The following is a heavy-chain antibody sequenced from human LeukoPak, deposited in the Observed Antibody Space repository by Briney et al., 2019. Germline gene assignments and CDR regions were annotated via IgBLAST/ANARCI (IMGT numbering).Heavy chain of an antibody. CDR1: GFTFSSYA. J-gene: IGHJ6*02. Sequence: PGGSLRLSCAASGFTFSSYAMSWVRQAPGKGLEWVSAISGSGGSTYYADSVKGRFTISRDNSKNTLYLQMNSLRAEDTAVYYCASCTVTTSDYYYYGMDVWGQGTTVTVSS. CDR3: ASCTVTTSDYYYYGMDV. CDR2: ISGSGGST. V-gene: IGHV3-23*01. D-gene: IGHD4-17*01.